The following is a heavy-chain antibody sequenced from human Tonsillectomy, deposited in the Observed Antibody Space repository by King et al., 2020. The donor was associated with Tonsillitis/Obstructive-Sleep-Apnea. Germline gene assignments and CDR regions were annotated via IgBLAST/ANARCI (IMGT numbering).Heavy chain of an antibody. CDR3: ANDIYPGYSSSSDAFDI. V-gene: IGHV3-9*01. Sequence: VQLVESGGGLVQPGRSLRLSCAASGFTFDDYAMHWVRQAPGKGLEWVSGISWNSGSIGYADSVKGRFTISRDNAKNSLYLQMNSLRAEDTALYYCANDIYPGYSSSSDAFDIWGQGTMVTVSS. J-gene: IGHJ3*02. D-gene: IGHD6-13*01. CDR1: GFTFDDYA. CDR2: ISWNSGSI.